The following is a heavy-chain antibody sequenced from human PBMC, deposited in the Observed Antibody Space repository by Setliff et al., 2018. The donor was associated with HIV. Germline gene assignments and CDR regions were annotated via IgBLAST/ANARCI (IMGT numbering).Heavy chain of an antibody. J-gene: IGHJ4*02. CDR2: IWHDGSNK. D-gene: IGHD2-15*01. CDR3: AKGVRRSGGSLDD. Sequence: GSLRLSCAASGFTFSSYGMHWVRQAPGKGLEWVAVIWHDGSNKYYADSVKGRFTMSRDNSKNTLFLQMNSLRAEDTAIYYCAKGVRRSGGSLDDWGQGTLVTVSS. CDR1: GFTFSSYG. V-gene: IGHV3-30*02.